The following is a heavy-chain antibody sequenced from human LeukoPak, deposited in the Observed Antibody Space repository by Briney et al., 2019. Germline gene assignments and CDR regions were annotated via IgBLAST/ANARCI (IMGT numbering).Heavy chain of an antibody. CDR2: ISSSGSTI. CDR3: ARDYYDSSGYPYYYYYYGMDV. D-gene: IGHD3-22*01. Sequence: GGSLRLSCAASGFTFSSYEMNWVRQAPGKGLEWVSYISSSGSTIYYADSVEGRFTISRDNAKNSLYLQMNSLRAEDTAVYYCARDYYDSSGYPYYYYYYGMDVWGQGTTVTVSS. CDR1: GFTFSSYE. V-gene: IGHV3-48*03. J-gene: IGHJ6*02.